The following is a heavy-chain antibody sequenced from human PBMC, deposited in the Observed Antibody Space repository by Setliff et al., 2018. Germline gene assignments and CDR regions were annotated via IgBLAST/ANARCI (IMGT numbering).Heavy chain of an antibody. J-gene: IGHJ5*02. CDR1: GFTFSNYW. V-gene: IGHV3-74*01. Sequence: SMRLSCAASGFTFSNYWMHWVRQAPGKGPVWVSRINSDESRPNYADSVKGRFTISRDNAKNSLYLQLNSLRAEDTAVYYCARDDDTTSRYSRFEHWGQGTPVTVSS. CDR3: ARDDDTTSRYSRFEH. D-gene: IGHD5-12*01. CDR2: INSDESRP.